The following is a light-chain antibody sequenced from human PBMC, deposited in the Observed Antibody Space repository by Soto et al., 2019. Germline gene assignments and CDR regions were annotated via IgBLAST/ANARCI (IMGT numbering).Light chain of an antibody. J-gene: IGKJ1*01. V-gene: IGKV3-20*01. CDR3: QQYESSWT. CDR1: QSISSTF. Sequence: EIVLTQSPGTLSLSPGEGATLSCRASQSISSTFLAWYQHKPGQAPRVLIYGASRRAAGIPVRFSGSGSGTDYTLNISSLEPEDFAVYYCQQYESSWTFGQGTKVEVK. CDR2: GAS.